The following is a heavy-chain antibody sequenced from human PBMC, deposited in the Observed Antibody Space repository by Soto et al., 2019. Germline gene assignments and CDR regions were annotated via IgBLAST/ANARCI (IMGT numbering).Heavy chain of an antibody. CDR1: GGSISSTTYY. V-gene: IGHV4-39*07. CDR2: IYYNGNT. D-gene: IGHD2-2*01. Sequence: SETLSLTCTVSGGSISSTTYYWGWIRQPPGKGLEWIGVIYYNGNTYYNTSLKSRVTISVDTSKNQFSLKLSSVTAADTAVYYCAREGVVPAALDYWGQGTLVTVSS. J-gene: IGHJ4*02. CDR3: AREGVVPAALDY.